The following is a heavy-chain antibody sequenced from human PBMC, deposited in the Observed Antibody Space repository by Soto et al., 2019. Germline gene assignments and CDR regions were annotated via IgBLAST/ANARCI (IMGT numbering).Heavy chain of an antibody. J-gene: IGHJ6*02. CDR3: ARSPDSSGYYPRWYYYGMDV. CDR2: IYHSGST. V-gene: IGHV4-4*02. CDR1: GGSISSSNW. D-gene: IGHD3-22*01. Sequence: SETLSLTCAVSGGSISSSNWWSWVRRPPGKGLEWIGEIYHSGSTNYNPSLKSRVTISVDKSKNQFSLKLSSVTAADTAVYYCARSPDSSGYYPRWYYYGMDVWGQGTTVT.